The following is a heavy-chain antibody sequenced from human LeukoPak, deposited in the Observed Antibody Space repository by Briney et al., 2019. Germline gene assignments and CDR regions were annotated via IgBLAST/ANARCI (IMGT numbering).Heavy chain of an antibody. CDR2: IYYSGST. J-gene: IGHJ4*02. V-gene: IGHV4-59*08. CDR1: GGSISSYY. D-gene: IGHD3-10*01. CDR3: ARGRWDYYSSESYSGFDY. Sequence: SETLFLTCTVSGGSISSYYWSWIRQPPGKGLEWIGYIYYSGSTNYNPSLKSRVTISVDTSKNQFSLKLSSVTAADTAVYYCARGRWDYYSSESYSGFDYWGQGTLVTVSS.